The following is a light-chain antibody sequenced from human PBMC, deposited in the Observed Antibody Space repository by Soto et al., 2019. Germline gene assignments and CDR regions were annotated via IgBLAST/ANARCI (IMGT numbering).Light chain of an antibody. CDR1: QGISSF. CDR3: QQLNSFPIP. Sequence: IQLTQSPSSLSASVGDRVTITCRANQGISSFLAWYQQKPGKAPKLLIYGASTLQSGVPSRFSGSGSGTDFTLTIGSLQPEDFATYYCQQLNSFPIPFGPGTKVDIK. J-gene: IGKJ3*01. CDR2: GAS. V-gene: IGKV1-9*01.